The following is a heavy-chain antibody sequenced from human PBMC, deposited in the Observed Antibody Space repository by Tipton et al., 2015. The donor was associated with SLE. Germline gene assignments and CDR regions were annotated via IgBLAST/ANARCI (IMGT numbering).Heavy chain of an antibody. D-gene: IGHD4-11*01. CDR3: ARPRERDYNDAFDI. J-gene: IGHJ3*02. CDR1: GGSISGGGYH. Sequence: PGLVKPSQTLSLSCTVSGGSISGGGYHWNWIRQPAGKGLEWIGRMDATGGTYYNPSLTSRVTINLDTSKNQFSLKLSSVTAADTAVYYCARPRERDYNDAFDIWGQGTMVIVSS. V-gene: IGHV4-61*02. CDR2: MDATGGT.